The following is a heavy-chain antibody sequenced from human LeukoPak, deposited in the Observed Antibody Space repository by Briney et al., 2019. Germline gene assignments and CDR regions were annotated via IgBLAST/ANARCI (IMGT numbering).Heavy chain of an antibody. Sequence: ASVKVSCKASGYTFTSYYMHWVRQAPGQGLEWMGIINPSGGSTSYAQKFQGRVTMTRDTSTSTVYMELSSLRSEDTAVYYCASTLTIFGVVINWELDYWGQGTLVTVSX. CDR2: INPSGGST. CDR1: GYTFTSYY. V-gene: IGHV1-46*01. CDR3: ASTLTIFGVVINWELDY. J-gene: IGHJ4*02. D-gene: IGHD3-3*01.